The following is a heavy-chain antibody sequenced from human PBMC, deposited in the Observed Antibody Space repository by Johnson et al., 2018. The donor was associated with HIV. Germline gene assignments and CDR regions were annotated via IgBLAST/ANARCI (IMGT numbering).Heavy chain of an antibody. CDR3: AKDLRTVKAFDI. CDR2: IRYDGTNK. J-gene: IGHJ3*02. Sequence: QVQLVESGGGVVQPGGSLRLSCAASGFTFNSYGMDWVRQAPGKGLEWVAFIRYDGTNKYYGDSVKGRFTISRDGSKNTLYLQMNSLRAEDTAVYYCAKDLRTVKAFDIWGQGTMVTVSS. D-gene: IGHD4-17*01. V-gene: IGHV3-30*02. CDR1: GFTFNSYG.